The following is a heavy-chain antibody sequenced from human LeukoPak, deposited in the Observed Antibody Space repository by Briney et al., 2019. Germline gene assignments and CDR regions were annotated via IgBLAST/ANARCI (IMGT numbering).Heavy chain of an antibody. CDR1: GASITSSSYY. CDR3: ARQLLIFDSSAFDF. Sequence: PSETLSLTCTVSGASITSSSYYWGWIRQPPGKGLEWIGSNYYSGNTYHNPSLKSRVTISADTSKKQFSLRLSSVTAADTAVYYCARQLLIFDSSAFDFWGQGTLVTVSS. V-gene: IGHV4-39*01. CDR2: NYYSGNT. D-gene: IGHD3-22*01. J-gene: IGHJ4*02.